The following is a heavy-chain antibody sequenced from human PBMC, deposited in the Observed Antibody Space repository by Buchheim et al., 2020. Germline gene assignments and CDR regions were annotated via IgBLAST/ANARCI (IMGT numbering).Heavy chain of an antibody. CDR2: ISYDGSNK. D-gene: IGHD1-7*01. CDR3: ARSFSGTGWY. Sequence: QVQLVESGGGVVQPGRSLRLSCAASGFTFSSYAMHWVRQAPGKGLEWVAVISYDGSNKYYADSVKGRFTISRDNSKKTLYLQMNSLRAEDTAVYYCARSFSGTGWYWGQGTL. CDR1: GFTFSSYA. J-gene: IGHJ4*02. V-gene: IGHV3-30-3*01.